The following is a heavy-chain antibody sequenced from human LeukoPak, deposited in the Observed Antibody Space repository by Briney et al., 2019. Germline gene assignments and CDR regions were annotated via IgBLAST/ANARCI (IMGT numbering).Heavy chain of an antibody. J-gene: IGHJ5*02. V-gene: IGHV1-8*03. CDR1: GYTFTSYD. D-gene: IGHD2-8*01. CDR2: MNPNSGNT. Sequence: GASVKVSCKASGYTFTSYDINWVRQATGQGLEWMGWMNPNSGNTGYAQKFQGRVTITRNTSISTAYMELSSLRSEDTAVYYCARAPVLMVRMGGGWFDPWGQGTLVTVSS. CDR3: ARAPVLMVRMGGGWFDP.